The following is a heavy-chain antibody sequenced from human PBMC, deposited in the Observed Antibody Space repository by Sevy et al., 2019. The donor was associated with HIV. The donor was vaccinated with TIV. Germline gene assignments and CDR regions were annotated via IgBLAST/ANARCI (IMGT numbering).Heavy chain of an antibody. D-gene: IGHD3-9*01. CDR2: IWYDGSNK. V-gene: IGHV3-33*01. Sequence: GGSLRLSCAASGFTFSSYGMHWVRQAPGKGLEWVAVIWYDGSNKYYVDSVKGRFTISRDNSKNTLYLQMNSLRAEDTAVYYCARDATDRRYFDWLIFDYWGQGTLVTVSS. J-gene: IGHJ4*02. CDR3: ARDATDRRYFDWLIFDY. CDR1: GFTFSSYG.